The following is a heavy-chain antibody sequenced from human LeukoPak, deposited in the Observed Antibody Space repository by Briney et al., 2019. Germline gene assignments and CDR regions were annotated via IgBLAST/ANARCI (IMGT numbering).Heavy chain of an antibody. Sequence: GGSLRLSCAASGFTFSSYWMLWVRQAPGKGLVWVSRINSDGSSTSYADSVKGRFTISRDNAKNTLYLQMNSLRAGDTAVYYCAREPVDTAMGFDYWGQGTLVTVSS. V-gene: IGHV3-74*01. J-gene: IGHJ4*02. D-gene: IGHD5-18*01. CDR1: GFTFSSYW. CDR2: INSDGSST. CDR3: AREPVDTAMGFDY.